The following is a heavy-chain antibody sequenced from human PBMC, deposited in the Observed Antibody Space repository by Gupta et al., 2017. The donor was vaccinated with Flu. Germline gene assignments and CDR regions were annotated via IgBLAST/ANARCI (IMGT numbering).Heavy chain of an antibody. D-gene: IGHD1-26*01. CDR2: ISGIGMTT. CDR1: GLTFSNYA. V-gene: IGHV3-23*01. J-gene: IGHJ6*02. Sequence: EVQLLESGGVLVQPGGCLGLFCAASGLTFSNYAMTWVRRATGKGLDWVSTISGIGMTTDDADSGSARFKISSDNSKNTLYLHMKAXRXEETARXYGAKAGAWLSSDRGLDDGGQGTTVIVSS. CDR3: AKAGAWLSSDRGLDD.